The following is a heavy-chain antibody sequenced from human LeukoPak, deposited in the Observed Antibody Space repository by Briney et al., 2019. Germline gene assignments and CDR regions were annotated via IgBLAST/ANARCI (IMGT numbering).Heavy chain of an antibody. D-gene: IGHD3-22*01. Sequence: ASVKVSCKASGYTFTSYGISWVRQAPGQGLEWMGWISPYNGNTNYAQKLQGRVTMTTDTSTSTAYMELRSLRSDDTAVYYCARGYYYYDSSGYPNWFDPWGQGTLVTVSS. J-gene: IGHJ5*02. CDR3: ARGYYYYDSSGYPNWFDP. V-gene: IGHV1-18*01. CDR1: GYTFTSYG. CDR2: ISPYNGNT.